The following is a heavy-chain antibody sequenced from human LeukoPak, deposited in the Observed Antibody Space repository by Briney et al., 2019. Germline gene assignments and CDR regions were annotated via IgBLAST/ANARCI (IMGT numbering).Heavy chain of an antibody. CDR2: IIPIFGTA. CDR3: ARIAVAGTADDY. CDR1: GGTFSSYA. J-gene: IGHJ4*02. D-gene: IGHD6-19*01. Sequence: RASVTVSCKASGGTFSSYAISWVRQAPGQGLEWMGGIIPIFGTANYAQKFQGRVTITADKSTSTAYMELSSLRSEDTAVYYCARIAVAGTADDYWGQGTLVTVSS. V-gene: IGHV1-69*06.